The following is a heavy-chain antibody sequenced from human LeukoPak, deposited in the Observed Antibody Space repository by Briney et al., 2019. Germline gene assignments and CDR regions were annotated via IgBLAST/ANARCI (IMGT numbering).Heavy chain of an antibody. V-gene: IGHV3-48*03. J-gene: IGHJ6*02. D-gene: IGHD3-22*01. CDR2: ISVRAATI. Sequence: GGSLRLSCAASGFDLGHYEVNWVRQAPGKGLEWIAHISVRAATIYYGDSVEGRFTISRDDAKNSLFLQMNSLRVEDTAIYYCAKDIPQHYETSHGMDLWVWGTTATVS. CDR1: GFDLGHYE. CDR3: AKDIPQHYETSHGMDL.